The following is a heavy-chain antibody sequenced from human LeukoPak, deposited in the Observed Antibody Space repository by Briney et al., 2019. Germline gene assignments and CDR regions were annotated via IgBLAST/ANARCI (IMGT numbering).Heavy chain of an antibody. D-gene: IGHD4-11*01. Sequence: GRSLRLSCEASGFTFNIYGMHWVRQAPGQGLEWVALIWYDGSKLYYADSVKGRFTISRDNSKNTLFLQMNSLRVDDTAVYYCAREPSNYYYYGMDVWGQGTTVTVSS. V-gene: IGHV3-33*01. CDR3: AREPSNYYYYGMDV. J-gene: IGHJ6*02. CDR2: IWYDGSKL. CDR1: GFTFNIYG.